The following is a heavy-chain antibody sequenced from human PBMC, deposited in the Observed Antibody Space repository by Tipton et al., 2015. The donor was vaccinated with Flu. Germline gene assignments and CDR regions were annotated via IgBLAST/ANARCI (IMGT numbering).Heavy chain of an antibody. Sequence: TLSLTCIVSGDSISRGDYYWSWIRQHPGKGLEWIGCIYYSGSTYYNPSLKSRLTVSLDTSENQFSLRLSSVTAADTAVYYCAGGKRWLQSFDAFDIWGQGTMVTVSS. V-gene: IGHV4-31*03. D-gene: IGHD5-24*01. CDR2: IYYSGST. J-gene: IGHJ3*02. CDR1: GDSISRGDYY. CDR3: AGGKRWLQSFDAFDI.